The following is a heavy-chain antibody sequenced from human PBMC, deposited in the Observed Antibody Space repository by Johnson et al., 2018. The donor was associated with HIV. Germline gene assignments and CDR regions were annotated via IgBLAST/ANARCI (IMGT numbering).Heavy chain of an antibody. CDR2: IWYDGSNK. V-gene: IGHV3-33*01. Sequence: QVHLVESGGGVVQPGRPLRLSCAASGFTFSSYGIHWVRQAPGKGLEWVAVIWYDGSNKYYANSVKGRFTISRDNSKNTLYLQMGSLRAEDMAVYYCARESTATRGDAFDIWGQGTMVTVSS. CDR1: GFTFSSYG. D-gene: IGHD4-17*01. J-gene: IGHJ3*02. CDR3: ARESTATRGDAFDI.